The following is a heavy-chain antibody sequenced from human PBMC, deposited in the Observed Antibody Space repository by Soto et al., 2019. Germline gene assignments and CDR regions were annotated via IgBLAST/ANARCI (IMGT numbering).Heavy chain of an antibody. J-gene: IGHJ6*02. CDR2: ISSSSIYI. Sequence: PWGALRLSCAASGFTFSIYSMNCLRQAPGKGLEWVSSISSSSIYIDYADSVKGRFTISRDNAKNSLYLQMNSLRAEDTAVYYCARNYIAARGGHRYYYYYGMDVWGQGTTVTVSS. V-gene: IGHV3-21*01. CDR1: GFTFSIYS. CDR3: ARNYIAARGGHRYYYYYGMDV. D-gene: IGHD6-13*01.